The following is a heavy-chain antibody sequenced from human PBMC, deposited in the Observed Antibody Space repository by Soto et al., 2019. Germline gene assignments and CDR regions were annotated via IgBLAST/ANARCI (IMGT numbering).Heavy chain of an antibody. CDR2: ISSSSSYI. D-gene: IGHD2-21*02. Sequence: GGSLRLSCAASGFTFSSYSMNWVRQAPGKGLEWVSSISSSSSYIYYADSVKGRFTISRDNAKNSLYLQMNSLRAEDTAVYYCARDDSYSVLAFDIWGQGTMVTVSS. CDR1: GFTFSSYS. V-gene: IGHV3-21*01. J-gene: IGHJ3*02. CDR3: ARDDSYSVLAFDI.